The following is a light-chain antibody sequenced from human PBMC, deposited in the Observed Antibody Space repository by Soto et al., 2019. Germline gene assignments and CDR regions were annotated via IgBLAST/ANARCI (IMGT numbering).Light chain of an antibody. CDR2: GPS. J-gene: IGKJ1*01. Sequence: EIVLTQSPGTLSLSPGERATLSCRASHSVPKNYLAWYQHKPGQAPRLLIYGPSSRATGIPDRFSGSGSGTDFTLSISRLEPEDFAVYYCHQYATSPQTFGQGTKVEIK. CDR1: HSVPKNY. V-gene: IGKV3-20*01. CDR3: HQYATSPQT.